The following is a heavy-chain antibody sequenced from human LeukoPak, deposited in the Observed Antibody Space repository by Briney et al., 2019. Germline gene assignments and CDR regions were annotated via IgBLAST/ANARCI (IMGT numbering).Heavy chain of an antibody. J-gene: IGHJ3*02. CDR3: ARRSLASCCSSTSCHGYDAFDI. D-gene: IGHD2-2*01. CDR2: IYYSGST. Sequence: PSETLSLTCTVSGGSMINFYWSWVRQPPGKRLEWIGYIYYSGSTNYNPSLKSRVTISVDTSKNEFSLKLSSVTAADTAVYYCARRSLASCCSSTSCHGYDAFDIWGQGTMVTVSS. CDR1: GGSMINFY. V-gene: IGHV4-59*12.